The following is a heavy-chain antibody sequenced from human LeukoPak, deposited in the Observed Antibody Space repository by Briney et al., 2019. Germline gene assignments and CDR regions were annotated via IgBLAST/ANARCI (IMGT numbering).Heavy chain of an antibody. CDR3: AKGSYSSGWYEGDY. CDR1: GFTFSSCA. J-gene: IGHJ4*02. D-gene: IGHD6-19*01. V-gene: IGHV3-23*01. Sequence: GGSLRLSCAASGFTFSSCAMPWVRQAPGKGLEWVAGISGSGGSTYYADSVKGRFTISRDNSKNTLYLQMNSLRAEDTAVYYCAKGSYSSGWYEGDYWGQGTLVTVSS. CDR2: ISGSGGST.